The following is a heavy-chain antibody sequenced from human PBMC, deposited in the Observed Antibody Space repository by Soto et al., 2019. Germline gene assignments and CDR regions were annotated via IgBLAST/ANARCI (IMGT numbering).Heavy chain of an antibody. CDR1: GYTFTSYG. CDR2: ISAYNGNT. V-gene: IGHV1-18*01. D-gene: IGHD6-13*01. CDR3: ARMFYRGRAAGTLIGWYYYGMDV. Sequence: ASVKVSCKASGYTFTSYGISWVRQAPGQGLEWRGWISAYNGNTNYAQKLQGRVTMTTDTSTSTAYMELRSLRSDDTAVYYWARMFYRGRAAGTLIGWYYYGMDVWGQGTTVTVSS. J-gene: IGHJ6*02.